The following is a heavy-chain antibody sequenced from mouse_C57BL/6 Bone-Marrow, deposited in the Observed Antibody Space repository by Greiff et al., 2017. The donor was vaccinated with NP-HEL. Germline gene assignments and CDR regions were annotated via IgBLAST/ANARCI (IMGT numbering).Heavy chain of an antibody. CDR3: ARHEVYSPWFAY. J-gene: IGHJ3*01. CDR1: GYTFTEYT. V-gene: IGHV1-62-2*01. D-gene: IGHD2-12*01. CDR2: FYPGSGSI. Sequence: VQRVESGAELVKPGASVKLSCKASGYTFTEYTIHWVKQRSGQGLEWIGWFYPGSGSIKYNEKFKDKATLTADKSSSTVYMELSRLTSEDSAVYFCARHEVYSPWFAYWGQGTLVTVSA.